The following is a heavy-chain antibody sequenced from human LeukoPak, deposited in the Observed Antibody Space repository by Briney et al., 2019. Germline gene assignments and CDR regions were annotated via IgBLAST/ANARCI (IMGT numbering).Heavy chain of an antibody. CDR2: INWNGGST. Sequence: GGSLRLSCAASGFTFDDYGMSWVRQAPGKGLEWVSGINWNGGSTGYADSVKGRFTISRDNSKNTLYLQMNSLRAEDTAVYYCARVSGQPRRQNWFDPWGQGTLVTVSS. CDR3: ARVSGQPRRQNWFDP. J-gene: IGHJ5*02. V-gene: IGHV3-20*04. D-gene: IGHD5-12*01. CDR1: GFTFDDYG.